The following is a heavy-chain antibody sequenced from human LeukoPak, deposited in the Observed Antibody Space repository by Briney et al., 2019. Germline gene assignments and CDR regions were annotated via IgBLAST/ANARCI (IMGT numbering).Heavy chain of an antibody. V-gene: IGHV4-34*01. D-gene: IGHD3-22*01. CDR2: INHSGST. J-gene: IGHJ4*02. CDR3: AREAYYYDSSGYFS. Sequence: SETLSLTCAVYGGSFSGYYWSWIRQPPGKGLEWIGEINHSGSTNYNPSLKSRVTISVDTSKNQFSLKLSSVTAADTAVYCCAREAYYYDSSGYFSWGQGTLVTVSS. CDR1: GGSFSGYY.